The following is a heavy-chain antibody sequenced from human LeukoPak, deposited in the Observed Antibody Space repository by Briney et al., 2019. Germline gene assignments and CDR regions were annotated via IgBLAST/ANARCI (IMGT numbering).Heavy chain of an antibody. V-gene: IGHV1-18*04. D-gene: IGHD3-22*01. CDR3: ARAPPHYYYDNSAPPMGY. CDR1: GYTFTGYY. Sequence: ASVKVSYKASGYTFTGYYMHWVRQAPGQGLEWMGWISAYNGNTNYAQKVQGRVTMTTDTSTSTAYMELRSLRSDDTAVYYCARAPPHYYYDNSAPPMGYWGQGTLVTVSS. CDR2: ISAYNGNT. J-gene: IGHJ4*02.